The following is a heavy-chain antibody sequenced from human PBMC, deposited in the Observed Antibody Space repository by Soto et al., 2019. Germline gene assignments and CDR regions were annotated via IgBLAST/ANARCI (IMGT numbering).Heavy chain of an antibody. D-gene: IGHD2-2*01. CDR1: GFTVSSNY. J-gene: IGHJ4*02. CDR3: AREPLEGNCSSTSCQFDY. CDR2: IYSGGST. Sequence: GGSLRLSCAASGFTVSSNYMSWVRQAPGKGLEWVSVIYSGGSTYYADSVKGRFTISRDNSKNTLYLQMNSLRAEDTAVYYCAREPLEGNCSSTSCQFDYWGQGTLVTVSS. V-gene: IGHV3-66*01.